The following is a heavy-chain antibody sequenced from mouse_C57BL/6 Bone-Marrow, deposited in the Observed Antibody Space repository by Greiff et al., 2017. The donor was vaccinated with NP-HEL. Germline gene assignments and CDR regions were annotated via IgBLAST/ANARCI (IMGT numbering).Heavy chain of an antibody. CDR1: GYAFSSYW. D-gene: IGHD3-2*02. Sequence: VKLMESGAELVKPGASVKISCKASGYAFSSYWMNWVKQRPGKGLEWIGQIYPGDGDTNYNGKFKGKATLTADKSSSTAYMQLSSLTSEDSAVYFCERKTAQAMDYWGQGTSVTVSS. J-gene: IGHJ4*01. V-gene: IGHV1-80*01. CDR2: IYPGDGDT. CDR3: ERKTAQAMDY.